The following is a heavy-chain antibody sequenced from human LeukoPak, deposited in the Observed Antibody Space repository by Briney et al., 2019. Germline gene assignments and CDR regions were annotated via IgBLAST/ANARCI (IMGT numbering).Heavy chain of an antibody. CDR3: ARAYGFSY. V-gene: IGHV3-30*09. J-gene: IGHJ4*02. D-gene: IGHD5-18*01. CDR1: GFTFSSYA. CDR2: ISYDGSNK. Sequence: GGSLRLSCAASGFTFSSYAMHWVRQAPGKGLEWVAVISYDGSNKYYADSVKGRFAISRDNSKNTLYLQMNSLRAEDTAVYYCARAYGFSYWGQGTLVTVSS.